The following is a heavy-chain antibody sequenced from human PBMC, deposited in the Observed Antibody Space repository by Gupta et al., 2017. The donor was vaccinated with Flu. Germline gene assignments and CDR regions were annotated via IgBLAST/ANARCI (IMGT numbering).Heavy chain of an antibody. CDR2: INQDGTKK. D-gene: IGHD5-24*01. V-gene: IGHV3-7*01. CDR3: ARNRGWEQFDY. Sequence: EVQLVESVGGLVQRGGCLGPSVAASGVSFSNFWMNWVRQAPGKGLEWVANINQDGTKKNYVDSVKGRFTVSRDSAKNSLYLQMDSLRAEDTAVYYCARNRGWEQFDYWGQGTLVTVSS. CDR1: GVSFSNFW. J-gene: IGHJ4*02.